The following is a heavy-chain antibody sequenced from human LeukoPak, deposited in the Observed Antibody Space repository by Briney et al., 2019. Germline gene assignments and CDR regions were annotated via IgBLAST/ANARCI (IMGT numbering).Heavy chain of an antibody. CDR1: GFTFSNYW. J-gene: IGHJ4*02. CDR3: AREGGYCSGGSCYHPDC. V-gene: IGHV3-7*01. Sequence: GGSLRLSCAASGFTFSNYWMSWVRQAPGKGLEWVANINEDGSEKYFVDSVKGRFTISRDNAKNSLYLQMNSLRAEDTALYYCAREGGYCSGGSCYHPDCWGQGTLVTVSS. D-gene: IGHD2-15*01. CDR2: INEDGSEK.